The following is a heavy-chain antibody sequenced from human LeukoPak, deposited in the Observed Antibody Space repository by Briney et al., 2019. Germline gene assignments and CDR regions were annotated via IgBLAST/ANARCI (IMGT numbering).Heavy chain of an antibody. CDR3: ARAPYGAGSKPYYFDY. CDR1: GGSISSYY. D-gene: IGHD3-10*01. Sequence: SETLSLTCTVSGGSISSYYWSWIRQPPGKGLEWIGCLYNTGSTNYSPSLESRVTISVDTSKNQFSLKLSSVTAADTAVYYCARAPYGAGSKPYYFDYWGQGTLVTVSS. J-gene: IGHJ4*02. CDR2: LYNTGST. V-gene: IGHV4-59*01.